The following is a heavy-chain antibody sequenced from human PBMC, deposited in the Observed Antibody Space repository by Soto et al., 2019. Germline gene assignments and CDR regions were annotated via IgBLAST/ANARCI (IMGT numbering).Heavy chain of an antibody. J-gene: IGHJ6*03. V-gene: IGHV4-59*13. CDR1: GGSISSYY. D-gene: IGHD5-12*01. Sequence: QVQLQESGPGLVKPSETLSLTCTVSGGSISSYYWSWIRQPPGKGLELIGYICYSWSTNYNPSLTSPITISVEPSQNQFSLKLSSVTAADKAVYYCAVYSGYAFYYYYYMDVWGKGTTVTVSS. CDR3: AVYSGYAFYYYYYMDV. CDR2: ICYSWST.